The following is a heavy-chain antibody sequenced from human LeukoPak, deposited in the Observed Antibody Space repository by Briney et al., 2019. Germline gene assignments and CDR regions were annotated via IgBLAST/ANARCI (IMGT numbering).Heavy chain of an antibody. CDR1: GYTLTELS. Sequence: GASVKVSCKVSGYTLTELSMHWVRQAPGKGLEWMGGFDPEDGETIYAQKFQGRVTMTRDMSTSTVYMELSSLRSEDTAVYYCARDEGESGSYLGAIVDPWGQGTLVTVSS. D-gene: IGHD1-26*01. V-gene: IGHV1-24*01. J-gene: IGHJ5*02. CDR3: ARDEGESGSYLGAIVDP. CDR2: FDPEDGET.